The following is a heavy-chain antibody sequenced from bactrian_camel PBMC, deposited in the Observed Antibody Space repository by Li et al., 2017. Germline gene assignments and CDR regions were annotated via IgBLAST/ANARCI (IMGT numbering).Heavy chain of an antibody. CDR2: IDSDGS. CDR1: GSSYSRYC. CDR3: AASPDRTGPGIRLNQTLYTY. J-gene: IGHJ4*01. V-gene: IGHV3S55*01. D-gene: IGHD1*01. Sequence: VQLVESGGGSVQAGGSMTLSCVVSGSSYSRYCMGWFRQAPGKEREGVATIDSDGSKYADSVKGRFTISKDNAKNTLYLQVNSLKPEDTAMYYCAASPDRTGPGIRLNQTLYTYWGQGTQVTVS.